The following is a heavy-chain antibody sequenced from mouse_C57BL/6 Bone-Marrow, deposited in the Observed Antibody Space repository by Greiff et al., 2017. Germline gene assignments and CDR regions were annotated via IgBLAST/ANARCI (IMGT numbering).Heavy chain of an antibody. CDR2: IDPSDSYT. J-gene: IGHJ3*01. CDR1: GYTFTSYW. CDR3: ARGWLPFAY. V-gene: IGHV1-69*01. Sequence: QVQLQQPGAELVMPGASVKLSCKASGYTFTSYWMHWVKQRPGQGLEWIGEIDPSDSYTNYNQKFKGKSTLTVDKSSSTAYMQLSSLTSEDSAVYNCARGWLPFAYWGQETLVTVSA. D-gene: IGHD2-2*01.